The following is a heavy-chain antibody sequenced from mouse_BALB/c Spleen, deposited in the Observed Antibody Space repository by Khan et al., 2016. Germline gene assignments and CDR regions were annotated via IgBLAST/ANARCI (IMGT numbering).Heavy chain of an antibody. CDR3: ERITITRDTSNNQFFLQLKTVTAEDTATYYCARCYFRSKDAMDY. CDR2: ISYSGSH. J-gene: IGHJ4*01. CDR1: GYSITSDYA. V-gene: IGHV3-2*02. Sequence: EVQLVESGPGLVQPYQSLSLSCTVTGYSITSDYAWNWLQQFPRSKLEWVGYISYSGSHSSNSSLTSRISITRAKSNQQFFLQLHFVTSEYKDTSIKERITITRDTSNNQFFLQLKTVTAEDTATYYCARCYFRSKDAMDYWGQGTSVTVSS. D-gene: IGHD1-1*01.